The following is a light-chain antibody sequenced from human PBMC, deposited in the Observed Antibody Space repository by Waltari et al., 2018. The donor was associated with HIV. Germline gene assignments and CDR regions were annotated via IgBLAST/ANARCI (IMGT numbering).Light chain of an antibody. Sequence: DIQLTQSPSFLSASVGDRVTITCRDSQCISSYLALYQQTPGKAPKLLIYAASTLQSGVPSSFSGRGSGTEFTLTISSLQPEDFATYYCQQLNSYPYTVGQGTKLEIK. V-gene: IGKV1-9*01. CDR3: QQLNSYPYT. J-gene: IGKJ2*01. CDR1: QCISSY. CDR2: AAS.